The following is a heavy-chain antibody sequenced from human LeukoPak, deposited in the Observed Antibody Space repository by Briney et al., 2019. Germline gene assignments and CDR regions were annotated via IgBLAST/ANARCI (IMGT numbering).Heavy chain of an antibody. Sequence: GGSLRLSCAASGFTFSRDSMNWARQAPGKGLEWISYISYDSAIKYYADSVRGRFTISRDNAKNSLSLQMHSLRAEDTAVYYCAKDTWRDGYNSFDYWGQGTLVTVSS. D-gene: IGHD5-24*01. J-gene: IGHJ4*02. CDR1: GFTFSRDS. V-gene: IGHV3-48*01. CDR2: ISYDSAIK. CDR3: AKDTWRDGYNSFDY.